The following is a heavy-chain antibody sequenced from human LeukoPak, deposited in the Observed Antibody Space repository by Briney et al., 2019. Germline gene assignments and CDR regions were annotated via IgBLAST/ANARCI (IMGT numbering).Heavy chain of an antibody. CDR2: INPSGGST. D-gene: IGHD1-26*01. CDR1: GYTFTSYY. V-gene: IGHV1-46*01. J-gene: IGHJ5*02. CDR3: AREGAGRWFDP. Sequence: ASVKVSCKASGYTFTSYYVHWVRQAPGQGLEWMGIINPSGGSTSYAQKFQGRVTMTRDTSTSTVYMELSSLRSEDTAVYYCAREGAGRWFDPWGQGTLVTVSS.